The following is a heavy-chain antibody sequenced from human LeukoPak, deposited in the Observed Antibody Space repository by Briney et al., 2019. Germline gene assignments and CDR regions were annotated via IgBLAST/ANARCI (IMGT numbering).Heavy chain of an antibody. Sequence: GGSLRLSCAASRFTFSSYGMHWVRQAPGKGLEWVAFIRYDGSNKYYADSVKGRFTISRDNSKNTLYLQMNSLRAEDTAVYYCAKDAETAVAGYFDYWGQGTLVTVSS. CDR3: AKDAETAVAGYFDY. CDR2: IRYDGSNK. J-gene: IGHJ4*02. V-gene: IGHV3-30*02. CDR1: RFTFSSYG. D-gene: IGHD6-19*01.